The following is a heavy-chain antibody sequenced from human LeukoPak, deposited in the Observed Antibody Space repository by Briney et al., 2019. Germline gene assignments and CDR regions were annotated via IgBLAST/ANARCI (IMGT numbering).Heavy chain of an antibody. CDR1: GFTFTSSW. J-gene: IGHJ3*02. V-gene: IGHV3-7*01. D-gene: IGHD2-15*01. Sequence: GGSLRLSCVVSGFTFTSSWMTWVRQAPGKGLEWVANIKQDGSEKHYVDSVKGRFTISRDNAKNSLYLQMDSLRAEDTAVYYCAREPRIGYAFDIWGQGTVVTVSS. CDR2: IKQDGSEK. CDR3: AREPRIGYAFDI.